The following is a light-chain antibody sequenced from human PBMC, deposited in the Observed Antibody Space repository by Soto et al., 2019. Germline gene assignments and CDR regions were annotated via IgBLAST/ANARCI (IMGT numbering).Light chain of an antibody. CDR2: KGS. V-gene: IGKV1-5*03. J-gene: IGKJ1*01. CDR1: QSISSW. CDR3: QQYNSNSAP. Sequence: DIQMTQSPSTLSASVGDRVTITCRASQSISSWLAWYQQKPGKAPKLLIYKGSSLESGVPSRFGGSRSGTDFTITLNSLRPDGVAPYYDQQYNSNSAPFGQGTKVEVK.